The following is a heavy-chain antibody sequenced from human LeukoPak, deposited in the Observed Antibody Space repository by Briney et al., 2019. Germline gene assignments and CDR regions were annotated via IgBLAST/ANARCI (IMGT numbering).Heavy chain of an antibody. CDR3: TCQYSSGCPD. V-gene: IGHV3-15*01. CDR2: IKSKTDGGTT. CDR1: VFTFSNAW. Sequence: GGSLRLSCAASVFTFSNAWMTWLRQAPGKGLEWVGRIKSKTDGGTTDYAAPVKGRFTISRDDSKNTLYLQMNSLKTEDTGVYYCTCQYSSGCPDWGQGTLVTVSS. D-gene: IGHD6-19*01. J-gene: IGHJ4*02.